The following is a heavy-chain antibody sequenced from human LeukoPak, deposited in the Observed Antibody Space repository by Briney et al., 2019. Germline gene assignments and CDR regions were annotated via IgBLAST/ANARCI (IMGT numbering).Heavy chain of an antibody. D-gene: IGHD3-3*01. CDR1: GFTVSSNE. J-gene: IGHJ6*03. CDR3: MSVLRFLEWLLSRPDYYYYMDV. V-gene: IGHV3-38-3*01. CDR2: ISGGST. Sequence: GGSLRLSCAASGFTVSSNEMSWVRQAPGKGLEWVSSISGGSTYYADSRKGRFTISRDNSKNTLHLQMNSLRAEDTAVYYCMSVLRFLEWLLSRPDYYYYMDVWGKGTTVTVSS.